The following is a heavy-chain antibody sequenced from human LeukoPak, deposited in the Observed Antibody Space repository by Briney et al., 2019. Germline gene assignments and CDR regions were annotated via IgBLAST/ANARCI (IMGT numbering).Heavy chain of an antibody. CDR3: AKRDDSGGNLVDL. CDR2: IYYSGST. V-gene: IGHV4-39*02. CDR1: GGSIRSGSHY. Sequence: SETLSLTCTVSGGSIRSGSHYWAWIRQPPGEGLEWIGSIYYSGSTYYNPSLENRVTISIDTSKNHFSLKLSSLSAADTSVYYCAKRDDSGGNLVDLWGQGTLVTVSS. D-gene: IGHD3-22*01. J-gene: IGHJ4*02.